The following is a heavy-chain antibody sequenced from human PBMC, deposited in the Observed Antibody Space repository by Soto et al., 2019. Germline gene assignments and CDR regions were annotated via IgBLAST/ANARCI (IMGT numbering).Heavy chain of an antibody. V-gene: IGHV5-51*01. CDR1: GYTYHSYW. Sequence: GESLKISCKGFGYTYHSYWIGWVRQMPGKGLEWMGIIYPEDSDTRYSPSFQGQVTISADKSISTAYLQWSSLKASDTAMYYCARRILLWSVRDAFDIWGQGTMVTVSS. CDR3: ARRILLWSVRDAFDI. CDR2: IYPEDSDT. D-gene: IGHD3-10*01. J-gene: IGHJ3*02.